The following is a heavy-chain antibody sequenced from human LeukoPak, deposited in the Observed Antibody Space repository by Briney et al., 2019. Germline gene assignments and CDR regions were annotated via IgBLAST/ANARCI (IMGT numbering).Heavy chain of an antibody. CDR2: LSGSGGST. D-gene: IGHD1-26*01. CDR3: ATDLVGATTAPYYFDY. J-gene: IGHJ4*02. V-gene: IGHV3-23*01. CDR1: GFTFSSYA. Sequence: GGSLRLSCAASGFTFSSYAMSWVRQAPGKGLEWVSALSGSGGSTYYADSVKGRFTISRDNSKNTLYLQMNSLRAEDTAVYYCATDLVGATTAPYYFDYWGQGTLVTVSS.